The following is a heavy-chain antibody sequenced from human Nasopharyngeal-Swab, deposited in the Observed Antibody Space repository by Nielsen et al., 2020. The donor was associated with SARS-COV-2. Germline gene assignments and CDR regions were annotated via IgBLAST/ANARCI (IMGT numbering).Heavy chain of an antibody. CDR2: IYYSGST. J-gene: IGHJ4*02. Sequence: SETLFLTCTVSGGSISSSSYYWGWIRQPPGKGLEWIGSIYYSGSTYYNPSLKSRVTISVDTSKNQFSLKLSSVTAADTAVYYCARFKWFGELLDYWGQGTLVTVSS. CDR1: GGSISSSSYY. D-gene: IGHD3-10*01. V-gene: IGHV4-39*01. CDR3: ARFKWFGELLDY.